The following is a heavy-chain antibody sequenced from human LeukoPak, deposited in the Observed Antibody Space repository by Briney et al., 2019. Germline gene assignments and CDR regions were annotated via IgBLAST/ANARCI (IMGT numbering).Heavy chain of an antibody. J-gene: IGHJ4*02. Sequence: GGSLRLSCAASGFTFSSYWISWVRQAPGKGLEWVANIKQDGSEKYYVDSVKGRFTISRDNAKNSLYLQVNSLRAEDTAVYYCARDRDYGFVRYFDYWGQGTLVTVSS. CDR1: GFTFSSYW. CDR2: IKQDGSEK. D-gene: IGHD3-10*01. CDR3: ARDRDYGFVRYFDY. V-gene: IGHV3-7*03.